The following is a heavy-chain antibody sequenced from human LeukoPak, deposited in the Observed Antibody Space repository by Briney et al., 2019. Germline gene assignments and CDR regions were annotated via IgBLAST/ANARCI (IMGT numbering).Heavy chain of an antibody. D-gene: IGHD1/OR15-1a*01. J-gene: IGHJ4*02. V-gene: IGHV1-24*01. Sequence: VASVKVSCKASGSTFTSYYMHWVRPAPGKGREWRGGFDPEDGETIYAQKFQGRVTMTEDTSTDTTYVELSSLRSEDTAVYYCATINNRKQDFDYWGQGTLVTVSS. CDR1: GSTFTSYY. CDR2: FDPEDGET. CDR3: ATINNRKQDFDY.